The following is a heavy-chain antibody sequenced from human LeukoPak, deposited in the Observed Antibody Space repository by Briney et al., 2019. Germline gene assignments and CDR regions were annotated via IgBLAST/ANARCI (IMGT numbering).Heavy chain of an antibody. CDR2: IDKKDKGYATAT. CDR3: TRDSGTYNWFDP. D-gene: IGHD1-26*01. Sequence: SGGSLRLSCAASGFTFSGSAIHWVRQSPGKGLEWVVQIDKKDKGYATATAYAASVKGRFTISRDDSINTAYLQMKSLKTEDTALYYCTRDSGTYNWFDPWGQGTLVTVSS. J-gene: IGHJ5*02. V-gene: IGHV3-73*01. CDR1: GFTFSGSA.